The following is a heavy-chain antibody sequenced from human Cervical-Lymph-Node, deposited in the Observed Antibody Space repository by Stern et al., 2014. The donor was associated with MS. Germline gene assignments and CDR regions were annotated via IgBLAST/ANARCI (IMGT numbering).Heavy chain of an antibody. CDR3: ALGPQY. CDR1: GFSFNTRGVG. Sequence: QVTLKESGPTLVKPTQTLTLTCTFSGFSFNTRGVGVGWSRQSPGKALEWLALIYYNNETRYSPSLRSRLTITRDTSKNQVVLTMANMDPVDTATYYCALGPQYWGKGARVTVSS. J-gene: IGHJ4*02. D-gene: IGHD4-11*01. V-gene: IGHV2-5*01. CDR2: IYYNNET.